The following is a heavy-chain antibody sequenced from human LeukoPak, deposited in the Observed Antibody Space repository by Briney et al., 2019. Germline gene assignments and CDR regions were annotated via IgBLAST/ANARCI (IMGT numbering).Heavy chain of an antibody. J-gene: IGHJ6*03. D-gene: IGHD1-26*01. CDR3: AKDSKIVGATFRSYHYIDV. Sequence: GGTLRLSCAASGFTFSRNGMTWVRQAPGKGLEWVSAIRGSGDRTHYADSVKGRFTISRDNSKNTLYLQMNSLRAEDTAVYYCAKDSKIVGATFRSYHYIDVWGKGTAVTVSS. CDR2: IRGSGDRT. CDR1: GFTFSRNG. V-gene: IGHV3-23*01.